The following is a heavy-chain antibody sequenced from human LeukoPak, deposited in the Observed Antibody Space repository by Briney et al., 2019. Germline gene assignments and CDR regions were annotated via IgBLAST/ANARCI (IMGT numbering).Heavy chain of an antibody. CDR1: GLTFRDYF. CDR3: ARRGSYFEFDY. D-gene: IGHD1-26*01. CDR2: SSSSGSAI. V-gene: IGHV3-11*04. J-gene: IGHJ4*02. Sequence: GGSLTLSCAASGLTFRDYFMSWIGQARGKGLEWVSYSSSSGSAIFYADSVKGRFTISRDKAKNSLFLQMNSLRVEDTAVYYCARRGSYFEFDYWGQGTLVTVSS.